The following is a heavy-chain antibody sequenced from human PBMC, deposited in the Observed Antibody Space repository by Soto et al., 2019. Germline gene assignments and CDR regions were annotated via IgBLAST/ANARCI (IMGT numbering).Heavy chain of an antibody. J-gene: IGHJ6*02. D-gene: IGHD1-26*01. V-gene: IGHV3-23*01. CDR2: ISGSGGKA. CDR1: GFTFSSYA. CDR3: AKAGASGSYPPYYGVGMDV. Sequence: EVQLLESGGGLVQPGGSLRLSCAASGFTFSSYAMIWVRQAPGTGLEGVSTISGSGGKAYYADSVKGRFSISRDKSTNTLRLQMNSLRADDTAVYYCAKAGASGSYPPYYGVGMDVWGQGTTVTVSS.